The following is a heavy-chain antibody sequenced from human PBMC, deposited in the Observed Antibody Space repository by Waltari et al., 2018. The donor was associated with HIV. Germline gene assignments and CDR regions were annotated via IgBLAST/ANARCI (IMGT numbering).Heavy chain of an antibody. J-gene: IGHJ6*02. Sequence: VHLMVSGVGLVKPGRSVGPSRSGSGFSFGDYGLGWFRQAPGKGLEWVGVITSEAYGGTGEYAASVTGRFTISREDSKSTAYMQMNRLESEDTGVYFCSRPSGPLHSYGMDVWGQGTTVIVSS. CDR3: SRPSGPLHSYGMDV. D-gene: IGHD1-26*01. CDR2: ITSEAYGGTG. CDR1: GFSFGDYG. V-gene: IGHV3-49*05.